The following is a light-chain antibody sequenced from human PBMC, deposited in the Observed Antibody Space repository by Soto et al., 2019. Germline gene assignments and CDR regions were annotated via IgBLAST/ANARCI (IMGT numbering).Light chain of an antibody. J-gene: IGLJ1*01. CDR3: SSYTTSSTRV. V-gene: IGLV2-14*03. CDR2: EVI. CDR1: SSDVGAYDF. Sequence: QSALTQPASVSGSPGQSITISCTGTSSDVGAYDFVSWYQQHPDKAPKIMIYEVIYRPSGVSNRFSGSKSVNTATLTISGLQAEDEGDYYCSSYTTSSTRVFGTGTKVTVL.